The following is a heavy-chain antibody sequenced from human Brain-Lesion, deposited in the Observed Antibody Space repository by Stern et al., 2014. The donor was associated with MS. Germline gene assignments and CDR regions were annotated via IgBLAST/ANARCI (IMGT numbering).Heavy chain of an antibody. CDR2: ISTADSDT. CDR3: ARTYSSGWYGGHAFDI. CDR1: GYRVDNYW. V-gene: IGHV5-51*01. Sequence: EVQLVPSGAEVKKPGESLKISCKGSGYRVDNYWIGWVRQKPGKGLEWMGIISTADSDTRYSPSLQGQVTISADKSISTVYLQWSSLKASDTAMYYCARTYSSGWYGGHAFDIWGQGTMVTVSS. D-gene: IGHD6-19*01. J-gene: IGHJ3*02.